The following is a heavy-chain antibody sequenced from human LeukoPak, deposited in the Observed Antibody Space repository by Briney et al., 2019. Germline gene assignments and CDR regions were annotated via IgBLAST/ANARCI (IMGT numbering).Heavy chain of an antibody. J-gene: IGHJ4*02. CDR1: GGTFSSYA. CDR2: IIPILGIA. D-gene: IGHD1-26*01. Sequence: SVKVSCKASGGTFSSYAISWVRQAPGQGLEWMGRIIPILGIANYAQKFQGRVTITADKSTSTAYMELSSLRSEDTAVYYCAREFSGSYWAYFDYWGQGTLVTVSS. CDR3: AREFSGSYWAYFDY. V-gene: IGHV1-69*04.